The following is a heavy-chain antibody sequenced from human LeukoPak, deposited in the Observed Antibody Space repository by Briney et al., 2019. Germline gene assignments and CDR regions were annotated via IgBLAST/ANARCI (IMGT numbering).Heavy chain of an antibody. CDR2: IYYSGST. J-gene: IGHJ5*02. CDR1: GGSISINDYY. V-gene: IGHV4-31*03. CDR3: ARRFYYDGTENWFDP. Sequence: SETLSLTCTVSGGSISINDYYWSWIRQHPGKGLEWIGYIYYSGSTYYNPSLKSRVSISVDTSKNQFSLKLSSVTAADTAVYYCARRFYYDGTENWFDPWGQGTLVTVSS. D-gene: IGHD3-22*01.